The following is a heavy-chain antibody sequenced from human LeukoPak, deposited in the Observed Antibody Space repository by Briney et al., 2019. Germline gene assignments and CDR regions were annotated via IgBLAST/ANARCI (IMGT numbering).Heavy chain of an antibody. CDR1: GFTFSSYA. V-gene: IGHV3-23*01. CDR2: ISGSGRST. J-gene: IGHJ3*02. D-gene: IGHD2-2*01. Sequence: GGSLRLSCAASGFTFSSYAMSWVRQAPGKGLEWVSAISGSGRSTYYADSVKGRFTISRDNAKNSLYLQMNSLRAEDTAVYYCARVLYQPTYKDAFDIWGQGTMVTVSS. CDR3: ARVLYQPTYKDAFDI.